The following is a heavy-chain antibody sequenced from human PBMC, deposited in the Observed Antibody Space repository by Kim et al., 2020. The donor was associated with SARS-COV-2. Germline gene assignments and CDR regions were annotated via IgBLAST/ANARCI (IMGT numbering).Heavy chain of an antibody. V-gene: IGHV3-23*01. CDR1: GFTFSSYA. Sequence: GGSLRLSCAASGFTFSSYAMSWVRQAPGKGLEWVSAISGSGGSTYYADSVKGRFTISRDNSKNTLYLQMNSLRAEDTAVYYCAKDQTPISMIVVVTTFDYWGPGTLVTVSS. CDR2: ISGSGGST. D-gene: IGHD3-22*01. J-gene: IGHJ4*02. CDR3: AKDQTPISMIVVVTTFDY.